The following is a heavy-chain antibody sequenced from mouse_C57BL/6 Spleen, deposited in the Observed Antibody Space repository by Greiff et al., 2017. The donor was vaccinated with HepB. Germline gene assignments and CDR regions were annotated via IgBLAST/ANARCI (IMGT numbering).Heavy chain of an antibody. CDR3: ASPYGNLFAY. CDR2: IYPGDGDT. Sequence: LQESGAELVKPGASVKISCKASGYAFSSYWMNWVKQRPGKGLEWIGQIYPGDGDTNYNGKFKGKATLTADKSSSTAYMQLSSLASEDSAVYFCASPYGNLFAYWGQGTLVTVSA. D-gene: IGHD2-1*01. V-gene: IGHV1-80*01. CDR1: GYAFSSYW. J-gene: IGHJ3*01.